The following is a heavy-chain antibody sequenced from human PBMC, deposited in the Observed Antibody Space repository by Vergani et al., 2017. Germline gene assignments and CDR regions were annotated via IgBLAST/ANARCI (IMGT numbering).Heavy chain of an antibody. CDR2: ISGSGGDT. D-gene: IGHD2-2*01. V-gene: IGHV3-23*01. CDR3: AKAGIVVPAAITGIRAYYYYYMDV. Sequence: EVQLLESGGGLVQPGGSLRLSCAASGFTFSSYAMSWVRQAPGKGLEWVSGISGSGGDTYNADSVKGRFTITRDNAKNTLYLQMNSLRAEDTAVYYCAKAGIVVPAAITGIRAYYYYYMDVWGKGTTVTVSS. J-gene: IGHJ6*03. CDR1: GFTFSSYA.